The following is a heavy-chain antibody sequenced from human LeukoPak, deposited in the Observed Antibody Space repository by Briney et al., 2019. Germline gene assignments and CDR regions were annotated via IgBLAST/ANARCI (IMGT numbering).Heavy chain of an antibody. V-gene: IGHV3-7*03. CDR1: GFTFSSYW. D-gene: IGHD3-22*01. Sequence: GGSLRLSCAASGFTFSSYWMSWVRQAPGKGLEWVANIKQDGSEKYYVDSVKGRFTISRDNAKNSLYLQMNSLRAEDTAVYYCTKHPSGYYYDHFDYWGQGTLVTVSS. J-gene: IGHJ4*02. CDR3: TKHPSGYYYDHFDY. CDR2: IKQDGSEK.